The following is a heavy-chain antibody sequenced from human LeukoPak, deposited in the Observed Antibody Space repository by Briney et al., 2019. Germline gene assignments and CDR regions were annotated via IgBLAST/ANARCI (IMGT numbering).Heavy chain of an antibody. V-gene: IGHV3-23*01. D-gene: IGHD2-8*01. J-gene: IGHJ4*02. CDR2: ISGSGGST. CDR1: GGTFSSYA. Sequence: SCKASGGTFSSYAMSWVRQAPGKGLEWVSAISGSGGSTYYADSVKGRFTISRDNAKNSLHIQMNSPRAEAAAVYYCARGDGGETTNGGYYFNYWGQGTLVTVSS. CDR3: ARGDGGETTNGGYYFNY.